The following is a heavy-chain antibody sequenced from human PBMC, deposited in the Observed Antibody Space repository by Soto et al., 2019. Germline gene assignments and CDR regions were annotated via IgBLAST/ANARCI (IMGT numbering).Heavy chain of an antibody. J-gene: IGHJ6*02. CDR1: GYTFTSYG. D-gene: IGHD3-16*01. CDR3: ARDYDWEFYYDGMDV. CDR2: ISAYNGNT. V-gene: IGHV1-18*01. Sequence: QVQLVQSGAEVKKPGASVKVSCKASGYTFTSYGISWVRQAPGQGLEGMGWISAYNGNTNYAQKLHGRVTMTTDTSTSTAYMELRGLRSDDTAVYYCARDYDWEFYYDGMDVWGQGTTVTVSS.